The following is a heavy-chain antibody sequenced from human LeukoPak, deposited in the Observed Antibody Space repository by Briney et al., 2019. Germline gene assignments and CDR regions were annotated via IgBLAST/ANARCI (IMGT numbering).Heavy chain of an antibody. V-gene: IGHV3-21*01. CDR2: ISSSSSYI. J-gene: IGHJ6*02. CDR1: GFTFSSYS. CDR3: ARVDIVVVPAAMLSNYGMDV. Sequence: GGSLRLSRAASGFTFSSYSMNWVRQAPGKGLEWVSSISSSSSYIYYADSVKGRFTISRDNAKNSLYLQMNSLRAEDTAVYYCARVDIVVVPAAMLSNYGMDVWGQGTTVTVSS. D-gene: IGHD2-2*01.